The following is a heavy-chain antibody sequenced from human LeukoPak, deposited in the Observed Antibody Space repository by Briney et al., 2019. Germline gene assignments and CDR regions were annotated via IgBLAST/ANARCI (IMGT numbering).Heavy chain of an antibody. Sequence: ASVKVSCKASSYTFTRYGISWVRQAPGQGLEWMGWISGSNGNTNYAQKFQGRVSMAADTSTSTAYMELRSLRSDDTAVYYCARSGRGTYYYFDLWGQGTLVTVSS. D-gene: IGHD1-26*01. CDR1: SYTFTRYG. J-gene: IGHJ4*02. CDR3: ARSGRGTYYYFDL. CDR2: ISGSNGNT. V-gene: IGHV1-18*01.